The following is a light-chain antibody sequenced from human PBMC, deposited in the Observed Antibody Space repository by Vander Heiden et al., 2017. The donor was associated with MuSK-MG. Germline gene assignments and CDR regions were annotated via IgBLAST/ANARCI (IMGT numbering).Light chain of an antibody. J-gene: IGLJ2*01. CDR1: KLGDKY. Sequence: SYELTQPPSVSVSPGQTASITCSADKLGDKYACWYQQKPGQSPGRLIYQDTKRPSGIPERFSGSNSGNTATLTISGTQAMDEADYYCQAWDSSGVFGGGTKLTVL. CDR2: QDT. V-gene: IGLV3-1*01. CDR3: QAWDSSGV.